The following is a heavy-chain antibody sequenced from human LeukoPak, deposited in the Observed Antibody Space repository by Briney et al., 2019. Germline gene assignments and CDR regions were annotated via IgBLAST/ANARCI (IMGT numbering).Heavy chain of an antibody. CDR1: GGSISSSSYY. J-gene: IGHJ4*02. CDR3: ARGVGSGYTDY. D-gene: IGHD3-22*01. V-gene: IGHV4-61*05. Sequence: KTSETLSLTCTVSGGSISSSSYYWGWIRQPPGKGLEWIGFISYSGNTNYNPSLKSRVTISLDTSKNQFSLKLISVTAADTAVYYCARGVGSGYTDYWGQGALVTVSS. CDR2: ISYSGNT.